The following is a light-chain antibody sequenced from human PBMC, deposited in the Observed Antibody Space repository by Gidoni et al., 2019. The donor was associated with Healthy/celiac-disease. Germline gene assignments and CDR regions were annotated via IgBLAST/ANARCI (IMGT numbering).Light chain of an antibody. CDR2: GKN. CDR3: NSRDISGNYPYV. Sequence: SSELTQDPAVSVALGQTVRITCQGDSLRSYYASWYQQKPGQAPVLVIYGKNNRPSGIPDRFSGSRSGNTASLTITGAQAEDEADYYWNSRDISGNYPYVFGTGTKVTVL. V-gene: IGLV3-19*01. CDR1: SLRSYY. J-gene: IGLJ1*01.